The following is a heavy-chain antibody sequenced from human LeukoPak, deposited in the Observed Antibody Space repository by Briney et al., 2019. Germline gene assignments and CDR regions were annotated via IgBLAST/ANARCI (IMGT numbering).Heavy chain of an antibody. J-gene: IGHJ4*02. Sequence: GGSLRLSCAASGFNFNVYSMNWVRQAPGKGLEWISYMTSDSNTIYYADFVRGRFTISRDNAKKSVYLELSNLRADDTAMYYCARSTEWFADYWGQGTLVTVSS. CDR2: MTSDSNTI. CDR3: ARSTEWFADY. CDR1: GFNFNVYS. V-gene: IGHV3-48*01. D-gene: IGHD3-3*01.